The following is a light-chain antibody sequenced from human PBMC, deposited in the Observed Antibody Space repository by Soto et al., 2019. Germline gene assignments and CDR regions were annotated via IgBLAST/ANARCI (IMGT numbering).Light chain of an antibody. CDR3: SSFTSSFTHV. Sequence: QSVLTQPASVSGSPGQSITISCAGSSSDIGGYNYVSWYQQHPGKAPKLMIFDVSNRPSGVSNRFSGSKSGNTASLTISGLRAGDEADYHCSSFTSSFTHVFGTGTKVTVL. CDR2: DVS. CDR1: SSDIGGYNY. J-gene: IGLJ1*01. V-gene: IGLV2-14*03.